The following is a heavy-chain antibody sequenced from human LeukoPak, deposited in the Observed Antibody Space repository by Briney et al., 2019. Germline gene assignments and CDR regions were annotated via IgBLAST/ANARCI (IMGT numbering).Heavy chain of an antibody. J-gene: IGHJ4*02. V-gene: IGHV3-23*01. D-gene: IGHD5-12*01. CDR1: GFTLSSYA. Sequence: PGGSLRLSCAASGFTLSSYAMSWVRQAPGKGLEWVSAISGSGGSTYYADSVKGRFTISRDNSKNTLYLQMNSLRAEDTAVYYCAKGGGYSGYEIFDYWGQGTLVTVSS. CDR2: ISGSGGST. CDR3: AKGGGYSGYEIFDY.